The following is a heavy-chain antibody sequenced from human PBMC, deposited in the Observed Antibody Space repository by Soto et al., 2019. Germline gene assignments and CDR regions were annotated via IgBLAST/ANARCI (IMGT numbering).Heavy chain of an antibody. V-gene: IGHV4-39*01. CDR2: IYYSGST. D-gene: IGHD6-13*01. J-gene: IGHJ5*01. CDR1: GGSISSSSYY. CDR3: ARHRRGSSWFDY. Sequence: PSETLSLTCTVSGGSISSSSYYWGWIRQPPGKGLEWIGSIYYSGSTYYNPSLKSRVTISVDTSKNQFSLKLSSVTAADTAVYYCARHRRGSSWFDYWGQGTLVTVSS.